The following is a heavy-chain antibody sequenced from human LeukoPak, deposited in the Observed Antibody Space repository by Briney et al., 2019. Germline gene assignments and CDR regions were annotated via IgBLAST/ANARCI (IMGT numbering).Heavy chain of an antibody. CDR3: ARYRDYYYMDV. Sequence: SETLSLTCAVSGYSISSGYYWGWIRQPPRKGLEWIGSIYHNGNTYYNPSLKSRVTISVDTSKNEFSLKLSSVTAADTAVYYCARYRDYYYMDVWGKGTTVTVSS. CDR2: IYHNGNT. J-gene: IGHJ6*03. V-gene: IGHV4-38-2*01. CDR1: GYSISSGYY. D-gene: IGHD4-11*01.